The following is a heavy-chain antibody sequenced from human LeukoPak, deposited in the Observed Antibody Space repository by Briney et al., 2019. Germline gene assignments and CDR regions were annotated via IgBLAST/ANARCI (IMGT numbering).Heavy chain of an antibody. Sequence: PGGSLRLSCAASGFTFSGSAMHWVRQASGKGLEWVGRIRSKANSYATAYAASVKGRFTISRDDSKNTAYLQMNSLKTEDTAVYYCTRLHYYDYVCGSWGQGTLVTVSS. CDR1: GFTFSGSA. V-gene: IGHV3-73*01. D-gene: IGHD3-16*01. CDR2: IRSKANSYAT. CDR3: TRLHYYDYVCGS. J-gene: IGHJ5*02.